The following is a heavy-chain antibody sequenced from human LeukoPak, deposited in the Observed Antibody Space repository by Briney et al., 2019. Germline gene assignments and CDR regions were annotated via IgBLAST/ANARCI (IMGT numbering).Heavy chain of an antibody. CDR3: ARRPWVGDQARYYYYMDV. J-gene: IGHJ6*03. Sequence: PSETLSLTCAVSGYSISSGYYWGWIRQHPGKGLEWIGSIYHSGSTYYNPSVKSRVTISVDTSKNQFSLKLSSVTAADTAVYYCARRPWVGDQARYYYYMDVWGKGTTVTVSS. D-gene: IGHD2-21*02. CDR2: IYHSGST. CDR1: GYSISSGYY. V-gene: IGHV4-38-2*01.